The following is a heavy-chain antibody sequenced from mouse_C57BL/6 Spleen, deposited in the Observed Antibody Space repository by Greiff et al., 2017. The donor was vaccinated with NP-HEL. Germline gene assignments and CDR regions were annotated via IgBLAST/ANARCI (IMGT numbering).Heavy chain of an antibody. D-gene: IGHD3-2*02. Sequence: EVQLQESGPVLVKPGASVKMSCKASGYTFTDYYMNWVKQSHGKSLEWIGVINPYNGETSYNQKSKGKATLTVDKSTSTAYMELNSLTSEDSAVYYCARQLRLQGYAMDYWGQGTSVTVSS. V-gene: IGHV1-19*01. CDR2: INPYNGET. J-gene: IGHJ4*01. CDR1: GYTFTDYY. CDR3: ARQLRLQGYAMDY.